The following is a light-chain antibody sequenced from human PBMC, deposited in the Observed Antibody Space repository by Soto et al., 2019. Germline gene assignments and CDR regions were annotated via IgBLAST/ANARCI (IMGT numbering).Light chain of an antibody. CDR3: HQRSNWLT. J-gene: IGKJ4*01. V-gene: IGKV3-11*01. Sequence: EIVLTQSPATLSLSPGERATLSCRASQSVSRYLAWYQQKPGQAPRLLIYDASNRATGIPARFSGSGSGTDFTLTISSLDPEDFAVYYCHQRSNWLTFGGGTKVEIK. CDR2: DAS. CDR1: QSVSRY.